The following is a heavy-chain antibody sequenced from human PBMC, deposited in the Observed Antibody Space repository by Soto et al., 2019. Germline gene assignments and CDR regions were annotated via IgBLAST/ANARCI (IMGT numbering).Heavy chain of an antibody. Sequence: EVQLVESGGGLVQPGGSLRLSCGASGFTFSSYWMSWVRQAPGKGLEWVANIKQDGSEKYYVDSVKGRFTISRDNARNSLFLQMNSLRAEDTAVYYCARTYSSSWYENDHWGQGTLVTVSS. CDR3: ARTYSSSWYENDH. V-gene: IGHV3-7*03. CDR1: GFTFSSYW. D-gene: IGHD6-13*01. CDR2: IKQDGSEK. J-gene: IGHJ4*02.